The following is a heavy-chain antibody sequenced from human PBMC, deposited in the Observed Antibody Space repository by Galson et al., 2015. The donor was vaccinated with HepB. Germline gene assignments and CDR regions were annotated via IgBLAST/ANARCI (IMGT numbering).Heavy chain of an antibody. CDR3: ARDVGYSYGDDAFDI. D-gene: IGHD5-18*01. V-gene: IGHV3-66*01. Sequence: SLRLSCAASGFTVSSNYMSWVRQAPGEGLEWVSVIYSGGSTYYADPVKGRFTISRDNSKNTLYLQMNSLRAEDTAVYYCARDVGYSYGDDAFDIWGQGTMVTVSS. CDR2: IYSGGST. J-gene: IGHJ3*02. CDR1: GFTVSSNY.